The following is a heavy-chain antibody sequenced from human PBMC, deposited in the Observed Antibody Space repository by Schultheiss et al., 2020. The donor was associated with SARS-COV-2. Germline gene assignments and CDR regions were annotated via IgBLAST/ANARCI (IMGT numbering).Heavy chain of an antibody. CDR3: ARDRLGYCSSTSCRNRPRFDP. D-gene: IGHD2-2*01. CDR1: GGSISSSSYY. V-gene: IGHV4-39*07. CDR2: IYYSGST. Sequence: SQTLSLTCTVSGGSISSSSYYWGWIRQPPGKGLEWIGSIYYSGSTYYNPSLKSRVTMSVDTSKNQFSLKLSSVTAADTAVYYCARDRLGYCSSTSCRNRPRFDPWGQGTLVTVSS. J-gene: IGHJ5*02.